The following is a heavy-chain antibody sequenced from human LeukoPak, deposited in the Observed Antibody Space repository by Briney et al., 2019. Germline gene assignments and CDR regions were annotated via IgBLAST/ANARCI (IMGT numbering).Heavy chain of an antibody. D-gene: IGHD3-22*01. CDR2: VAHKGPTVYSPTLNR. CDR3: VRQGTNSGYYLLDY. Sequence: PSETLSLTCAVYGAAPSEYYWSWIRQSPGKGLEWIGEVAHKGPTVYSPTLNRKYNPSFKSRVTMSVDPSKNQFSLKLTSVTVADTATYYCVRQGTNSGYYLLDYWGQGHLVIVSS. CDR1: GAAPSEYY. J-gene: IGHJ4*02. V-gene: IGHV4-34*01.